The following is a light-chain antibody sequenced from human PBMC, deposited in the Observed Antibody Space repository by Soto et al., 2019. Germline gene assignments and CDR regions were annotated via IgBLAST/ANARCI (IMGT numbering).Light chain of an antibody. V-gene: IGKV1-9*01. CDR1: QGISSY. CDR2: AAS. Sequence: DIQLTQSPSFLSASVGDRVTITCRASQGISSYLAWYQQKPVKAPKLLIYAASTLQSGVPSRFSGSGSGTEFTLTISSLQPEDFATYYCQQLSSYPLTFGGGTKVEIK. CDR3: QQLSSYPLT. J-gene: IGKJ4*01.